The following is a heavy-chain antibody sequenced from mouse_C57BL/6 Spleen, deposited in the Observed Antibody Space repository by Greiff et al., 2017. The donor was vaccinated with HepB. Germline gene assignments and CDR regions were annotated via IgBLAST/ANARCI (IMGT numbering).Heavy chain of an antibody. CDR3: ASRGWELRQGSLAY. V-gene: IGHV1-19*01. J-gene: IGHJ3*01. D-gene: IGHD3-2*02. CDR2: INPYNGGT. Sequence: EVQLQQSGPVLVKPGASVKMSCKASGYTFTDYYMNWVKQSHGKSLEWIGVINPYNGGTSYNPKFKGKATLTVDTSSSTAYLELNSLTSEDSAVYYCASRGWELRQGSLAYWGQGTLVTVSA. CDR1: GYTFTDYY.